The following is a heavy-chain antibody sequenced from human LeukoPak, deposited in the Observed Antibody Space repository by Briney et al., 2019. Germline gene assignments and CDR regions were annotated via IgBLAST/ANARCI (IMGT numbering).Heavy chain of an antibody. V-gene: IGHV3-30*02. CDR2: IRYDGSIK. Sequence: GGSLRLSCAPSGFTFSSYGMHWLRQAPGKGLEWVAFIRYDGSIKYYADSVKGRFTISRDNSKNTLYLQLNSLRAEDTAIYYCAREDYGDLDYWGQGTLVTVSS. CDR1: GFTFSSYG. CDR3: AREDYGDLDY. J-gene: IGHJ4*02. D-gene: IGHD4-17*01.